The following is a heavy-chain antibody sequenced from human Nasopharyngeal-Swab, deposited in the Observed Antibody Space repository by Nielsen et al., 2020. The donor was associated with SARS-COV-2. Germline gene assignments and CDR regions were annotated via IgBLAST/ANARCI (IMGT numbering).Heavy chain of an antibody. CDR3: EVVVVAATAHPFDY. CDR2: ISGSGGST. J-gene: IGHJ4*02. V-gene: IGHV3-23*01. Sequence: GGSLRLSCAASGFTFSSYAMSWVRQAPGKGLEWVSAISGSGGSTYYADSVKGRFTISRDNSKNTLYLQMNSLRAEDTAVYYCEVVVVAATAHPFDYWSQGTLVTVSS. D-gene: IGHD2-15*01. CDR1: GFTFSSYA.